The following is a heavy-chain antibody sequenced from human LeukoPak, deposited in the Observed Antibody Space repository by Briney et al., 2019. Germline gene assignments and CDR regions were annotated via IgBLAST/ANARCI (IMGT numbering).Heavy chain of an antibody. CDR2: IYTSGST. J-gene: IGHJ4*02. Sequence: SETLSLTCTVSGGYISSYYWSWIRQPAGKGQEWIGRIYTSGSTNYNPSLKSRVTMSVDTSKNQFSLKLRSVTAADTAVYYCARSSSWAPYFDYWGQGTLVTVSS. V-gene: IGHV4-4*07. D-gene: IGHD6-13*01. CDR3: ARSSSWAPYFDY. CDR1: GGYISSYY.